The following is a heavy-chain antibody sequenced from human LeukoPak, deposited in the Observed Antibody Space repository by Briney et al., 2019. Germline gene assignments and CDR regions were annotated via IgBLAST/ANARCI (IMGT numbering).Heavy chain of an antibody. CDR1: GFTFSSNW. V-gene: IGHV3-7*01. D-gene: IGHD5-12*01. CDR3: ARYGYSGTMDV. J-gene: IGHJ6*02. Sequence: GGSLRLSCVASGFTFSSNWMSWVRQAPGKGLEWVANIKPDGSEKYYVDSVKGRFTLSRDNAKNSLYLQMNSLRAEDTAVFYCARYGYSGTMDVWGQGTTVTVSS. CDR2: IKPDGSEK.